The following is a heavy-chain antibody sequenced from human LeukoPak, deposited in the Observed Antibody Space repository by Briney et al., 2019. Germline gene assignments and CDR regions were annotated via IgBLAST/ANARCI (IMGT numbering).Heavy chain of an antibody. V-gene: IGHV3-33*01. CDR2: IWYEGQTK. J-gene: IGHJ4*02. Sequence: GESLRLSCEASGFIFSNYGMHWVRQAPGKGLEWLALIWYEGQTKFYADSVKGRFTISRDNSGNTLFLHMTNLRVEDTAVYYCAREWGRIAVAGGPGYWGQGALATVSS. D-gene: IGHD6-19*01. CDR1: GFIFSNYG. CDR3: AREWGRIAVAGGPGY.